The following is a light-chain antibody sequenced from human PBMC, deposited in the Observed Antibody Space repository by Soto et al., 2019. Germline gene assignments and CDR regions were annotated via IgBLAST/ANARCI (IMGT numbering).Light chain of an antibody. CDR1: SSDVGDYDY. J-gene: IGLJ2*01. CDR2: DVS. CDR3: SSYSITSPV. Sequence: QSVLTQPASVSGSPGQSITISCTGTSSDVGDYDYVSWYQQHPGKAPKLMIYDVSNRPSGISSRFSGSKSGNTASLTISGLQAEDEADYYCSSYSITSPVFGGGTKVTVL. V-gene: IGLV2-14*01.